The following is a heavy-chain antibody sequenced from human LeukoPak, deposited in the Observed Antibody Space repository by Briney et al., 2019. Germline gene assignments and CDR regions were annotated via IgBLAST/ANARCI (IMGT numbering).Heavy chain of an antibody. J-gene: IGHJ4*02. Sequence: GGSLRLSCAASAFTFSSYGMHWVRQAPGKGLEWVAFIRYDGSNKYYADSVKGRFTISRDNSKNTLYLQMNSLRAEDTAVYYCAKIEGDYYDSSGYYYEDYWGQGTLVTVSS. D-gene: IGHD3-22*01. CDR2: IRYDGSNK. V-gene: IGHV3-30*02. CDR3: AKIEGDYYDSSGYYYEDY. CDR1: AFTFSSYG.